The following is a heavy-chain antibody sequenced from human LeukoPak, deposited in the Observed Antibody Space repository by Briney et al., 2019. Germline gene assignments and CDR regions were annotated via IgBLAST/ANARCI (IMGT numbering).Heavy chain of an antibody. CDR2: ISGSGGST. Sequence: GGSLRLSCAASGFTFSSYAMSWVRQAPGKGLEWVSAISGSGGSTYYADSVKGRFTISRDNSKNTLYLQMNSLRAEDTAVYYCAKPGPMTTVTHWYFDYGGQGTLVTVSS. D-gene: IGHD4-17*01. CDR3: AKPGPMTTVTHWYFDY. J-gene: IGHJ4*02. V-gene: IGHV3-23*01. CDR1: GFTFSSYA.